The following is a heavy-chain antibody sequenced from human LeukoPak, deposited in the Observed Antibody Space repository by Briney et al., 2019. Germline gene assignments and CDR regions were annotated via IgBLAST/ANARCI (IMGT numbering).Heavy chain of an antibody. V-gene: IGHV1-2*02. CDR2: INPNSGVT. J-gene: IGHJ4*02. D-gene: IGHD6-13*01. CDR3: ARQGALVKGIDY. Sequence: ASVKVSCKASGYTFTGYYMHWVRQAPGQGLEWMGWINPNSGVTNYAQKFQGRVTMTRDTSISTVYMELGRLRSDDTAVYYCARQGALVKGIDYWGQGTLVTVSS. CDR1: GYTFTGYY.